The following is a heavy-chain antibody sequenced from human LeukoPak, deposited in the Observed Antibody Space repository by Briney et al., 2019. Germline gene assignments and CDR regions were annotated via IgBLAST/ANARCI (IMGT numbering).Heavy chain of an antibody. V-gene: IGHV4-59*08. Sequence: SETLSLTCTVSGGSISSYYWSWIRQPPGKGLEWIGCIYYSGSTNYNPSLKSRVTISVDTSKNQFSLKLSSVTAADTAVYYCARQPIAVAGQYYFDYWGQGTLVTVSS. CDR3: ARQPIAVAGQYYFDY. CDR2: IYYSGST. CDR1: GGSISSYY. J-gene: IGHJ4*02. D-gene: IGHD6-19*01.